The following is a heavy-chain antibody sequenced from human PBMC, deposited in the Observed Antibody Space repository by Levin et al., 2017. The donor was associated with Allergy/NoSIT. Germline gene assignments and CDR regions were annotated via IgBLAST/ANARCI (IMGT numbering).Heavy chain of an antibody. Sequence: PGGSLRLSCAASGFTFSSYAMSWVRQAPGKGLEWVSAISGSGGSTYYADSVKGRFTISRDNSKNTLYLQMNSLRAEDTAVYYCAKPDDISGSYYSKQYYFDYWGQGTLVTVSS. D-gene: IGHD3-10*01. CDR1: GFTFSSYA. V-gene: IGHV3-23*01. CDR2: ISGSGGST. J-gene: IGHJ4*02. CDR3: AKPDDISGSYYSKQYYFDY.